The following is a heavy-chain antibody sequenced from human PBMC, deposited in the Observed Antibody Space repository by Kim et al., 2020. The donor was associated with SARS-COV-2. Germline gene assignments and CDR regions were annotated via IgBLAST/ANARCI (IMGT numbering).Heavy chain of an antibody. V-gene: IGHV4-59*01. Sequence: SETLSLTCTVSGGSISSSYWSWIRQPPGKRLEWIGYIYNIGMTNYNPSLNSRVTISVDTSKNQFSLKMRFVTAADTAVYYCARDRGRTHPKVELRKNYYYYGMDVWGQGTTVTVSS. CDR2: IYNIGMT. CDR1: GGSISSSY. CDR3: ARDRGRTHPKVELRKNYYYYGMDV. J-gene: IGHJ6*02. D-gene: IGHD1-7*01.